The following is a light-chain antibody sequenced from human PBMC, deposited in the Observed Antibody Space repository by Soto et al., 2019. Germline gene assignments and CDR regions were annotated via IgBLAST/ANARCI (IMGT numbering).Light chain of an antibody. V-gene: IGLV2-11*01. CDR3: CSYPDNYVV. CDR2: DVS. Sequence: QSALTQPRSVSGSPGQSVTISCTGTGSDVGAYNYVSWYQQHPGKAPKLMISDVSRRTSGVPDRFSGAKSGSTASLTISGLQAEDEADYYCCSYPDNYVVFGGGTQLTVL. J-gene: IGLJ2*01. CDR1: GSDVGAYNY.